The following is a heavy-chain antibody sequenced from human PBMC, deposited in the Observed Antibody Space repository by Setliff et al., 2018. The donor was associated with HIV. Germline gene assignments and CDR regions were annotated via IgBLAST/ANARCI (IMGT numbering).Heavy chain of an antibody. CDR2: IYWNNDK. CDR1: GFSLNTPGLG. V-gene: IGHV2-5*01. Sequence: SGPTLVNPTQTLTLTCTFSGFSLNTPGLGVGWIRQPPGEALEWLALIYWNNDKRYNPSLGNRLSITKDTSKNLVVLVMTNMDAVDTATYYCAHRPLSADDFDYWGQGTQVTVSS. J-gene: IGHJ4*02. CDR3: AHRPLSADDFDY.